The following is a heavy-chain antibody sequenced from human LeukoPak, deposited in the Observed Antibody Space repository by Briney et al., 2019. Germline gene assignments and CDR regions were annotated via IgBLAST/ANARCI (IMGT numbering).Heavy chain of an antibody. V-gene: IGHV1-46*01. J-gene: IGHJ6*02. Sequence: ASVKVSCKASGYTFTSYYIHWVRQAPGQGLEWMGIINPSGGSTTYAQKFQGRVTMTRDTSTTTVYMELSSLRSEDTAVYYCARGSGGGSGRNYKDHYYGMDVWGQGTTVTVSS. CDR1: GYTFTSYY. D-gene: IGHD3-10*01. CDR2: INPSGGST. CDR3: ARGSGGGSGRNYKDHYYGMDV.